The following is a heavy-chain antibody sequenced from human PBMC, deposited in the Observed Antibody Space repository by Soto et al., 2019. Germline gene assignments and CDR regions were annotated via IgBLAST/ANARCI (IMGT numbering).Heavy chain of an antibody. Sequence: PSEPLSLTCTVSGGSISSGGYYWSWIRQHPGKGLEWIGYIYYSGSTYYNPSLKSRVTISVDTSKNQFSLKLSSVTAADTAVYYCAREGGYCTNGVCYTIDYWGQGTLVTVSS. CDR2: IYYSGST. D-gene: IGHD2-8*01. CDR3: AREGGYCTNGVCYTIDY. V-gene: IGHV4-31*03. J-gene: IGHJ4*02. CDR1: GGSISSGGYY.